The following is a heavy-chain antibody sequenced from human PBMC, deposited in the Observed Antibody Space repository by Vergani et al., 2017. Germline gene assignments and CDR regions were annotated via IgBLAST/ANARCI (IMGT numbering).Heavy chain of an antibody. V-gene: IGHV3-48*04. CDR1: GFTFSSYS. CDR3: ARRPYQMLDLTFDP. J-gene: IGHJ5*02. D-gene: IGHD2-2*01. CDR2: INPGGTTM. Sequence: EVQLVESGGGLVQPGGSLRLSCAASGFTFSSYSMNWVRQAPGKGLEWVSYINPGGTTMYYADSVKGRFTISRDNAKNSLYLQMNSLRVEDTAVYYCARRPYQMLDLTFDPWGQGTLVTVAS.